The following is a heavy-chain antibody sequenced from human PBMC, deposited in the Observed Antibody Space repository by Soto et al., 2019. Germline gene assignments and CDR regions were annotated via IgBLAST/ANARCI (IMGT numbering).Heavy chain of an antibody. CDR2: VYYIGAT. CDR3: ARWRYDAGNYFDF. CDR1: GDSVSNTNYY. Sequence: QLRLLESGPGLVKPSETLSLTCSVSGDSVSNTNYYWGWVRQPPGKGLELIASVYYIGATYYNPSLKSRLTISVDTSKDQFFLKLSYVTAADTAVYYCARWRYDAGNYFDFWGQGTLVTVSS. J-gene: IGHJ4*02. D-gene: IGHD3-10*01. V-gene: IGHV4-39*01.